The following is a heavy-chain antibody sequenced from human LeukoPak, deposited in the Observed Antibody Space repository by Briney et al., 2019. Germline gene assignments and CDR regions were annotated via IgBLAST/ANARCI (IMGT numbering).Heavy chain of an antibody. V-gene: IGHV3-15*01. J-gene: IGHJ5*02. D-gene: IGHD3-9*01. CDR2: IKSKTDGGTT. CDR1: GFTFADYA. Sequence: GGSLRLSCRTSGFTFADYALSWFRQAPGKGLEWVGRIKSKTDGGTTDYAAPVKGRFTISRDDSKNTLYLQMNSLKTEDTAVYYCTTDQYYDILTGHPWGQGTLVTVSS. CDR3: TTDQYYDILTGHP.